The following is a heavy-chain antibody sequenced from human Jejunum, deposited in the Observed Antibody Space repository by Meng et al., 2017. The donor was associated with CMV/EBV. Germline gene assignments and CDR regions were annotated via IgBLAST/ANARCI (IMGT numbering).Heavy chain of an antibody. V-gene: IGHV3-48*03. CDR2: ISASTSAI. CDR1: GFTFSSYE. Sequence: GFTFSSYEMNWVRPIPGKGLEWISYISASTSAIYYAASVKGRFTISRDNVKNSLYLLMESLRADDTAIYYCVRGGSSGTLKYFDYWGQGALVTVSS. J-gene: IGHJ4*02. D-gene: IGHD3-3*01. CDR3: VRGGSSGTLKYFDY.